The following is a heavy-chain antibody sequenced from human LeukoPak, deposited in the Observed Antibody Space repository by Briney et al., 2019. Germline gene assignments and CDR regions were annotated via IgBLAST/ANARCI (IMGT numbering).Heavy chain of an antibody. J-gene: IGHJ4*02. V-gene: IGHV3-33*01. CDR1: GFTFSSYG. CDR3: ATAMSSGWPSTLLNFDY. Sequence: GGSLRLSCAASGFTFSSYGMHWVRQAPGKRREWVAVIWYDGSNKYYADSVKGRFTISRDNSKNTLYLQMNSLRAEDTAVYYCATAMSSGWPSTLLNFDYWGQGTLVTVSS. D-gene: IGHD6-19*01. CDR2: IWYDGSNK.